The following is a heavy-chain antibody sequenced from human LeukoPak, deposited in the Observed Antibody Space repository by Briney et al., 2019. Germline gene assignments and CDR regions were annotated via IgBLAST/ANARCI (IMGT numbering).Heavy chain of an antibody. CDR2: IYYSWST. V-gene: IGHV4-59*01. CDR1: GGSISSYY. Sequence: SETLSLTCTVSGGSISSYYWSWIRQPPGKGLEWIGYIYYSWSTNYNPSLKSRVTISVDTSKNQFSLKLSSVTAADTAVYYCARYSGSYRDFDYWGQGTLVTVSS. D-gene: IGHD1-26*01. J-gene: IGHJ4*02. CDR3: ARYSGSYRDFDY.